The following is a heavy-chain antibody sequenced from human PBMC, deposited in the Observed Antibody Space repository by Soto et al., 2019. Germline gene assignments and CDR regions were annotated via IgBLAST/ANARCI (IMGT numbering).Heavy chain of an antibody. CDR3: AKPVIRYSAYYYGMDV. CDR1: GFTFSSYG. V-gene: IGHV3-30*18. Sequence: QVQLVESGGGVVPPGRSLRLSCAASGFTFSSYGMHWVRQAPGKGLEWVAVISYDGSNKYYADSVKGRFTISRDNSKNTLYLQMNSLRAEDTAVYYCAKPVIRYSAYYYGMDVWGQGTTVTVSS. D-gene: IGHD2-21*01. CDR2: ISYDGSNK. J-gene: IGHJ6*02.